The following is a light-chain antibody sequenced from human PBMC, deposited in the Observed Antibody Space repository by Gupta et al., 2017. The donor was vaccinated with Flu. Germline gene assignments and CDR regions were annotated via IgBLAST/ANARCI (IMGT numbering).Light chain of an antibody. J-gene: IGKJ1*01. CDR1: QGIKTD. V-gene: IGKV1-6*01. CDR3: RQDDNYPRT. Sequence: PSSLSASVGDRVTITCRASQGIKTDLSWYQQQPGKAPRLLIYAASSLQSGVPSRFSGSGSGPDFTLIISNRQPEDSATYYCRQDDNYPRTFGHGTKVEVK. CDR2: AAS.